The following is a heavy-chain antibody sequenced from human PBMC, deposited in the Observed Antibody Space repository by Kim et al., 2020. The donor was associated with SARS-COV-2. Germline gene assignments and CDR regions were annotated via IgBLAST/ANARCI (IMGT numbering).Heavy chain of an antibody. J-gene: IGHJ5*02. CDR1: GGSISSYY. CDR2: IYGGGNT. D-gene: IGHD6-13*01. CDR3: ARDRSSSWLKDWFDP. Sequence: SETLSLTCTVSGGSISSYYWSWIRQPAGKGLEWIGRIYGGGNTNYNPSLKSRVTMSADTSKNQFSLKLSSVTAADTAVYYCARDRSSSWLKDWFDPWGQGTLVPVSS. V-gene: IGHV4-4*07.